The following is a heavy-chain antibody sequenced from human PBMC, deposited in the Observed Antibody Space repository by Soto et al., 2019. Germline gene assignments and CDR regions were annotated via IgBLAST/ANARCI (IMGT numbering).Heavy chain of an antibody. CDR1: GYTLTSYW. CDR3: ARLRGWLQYDPFYFDY. V-gene: IGHV5-51*01. Sequence: PGESLKISCKASGYTLTSYWIGWVRQMPGKGLEWMGIIYPSDSEIRYSPSFQGQVTISVDKSIGTAYLQWRSLEASDTAMYFCARLRGWLQYDPFYFDYWGQGTLVTVSS. J-gene: IGHJ4*02. D-gene: IGHD5-12*01. CDR2: IYPSDSEI.